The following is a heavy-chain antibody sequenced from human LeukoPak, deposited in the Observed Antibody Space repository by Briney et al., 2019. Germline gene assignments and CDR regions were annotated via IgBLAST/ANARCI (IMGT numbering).Heavy chain of an antibody. CDR3: AKDLTTVTTQGDY. CDR1: GFTFSSYG. J-gene: IGHJ4*02. V-gene: IGHV3-30*02. CDR2: IRYDGSDK. D-gene: IGHD4-17*01. Sequence: GGSLRLSCAASGFTFSSYGMHWVRQAPGKGLEWVAFIRYDGSDKYYADSVKGRFTISRDNSKNTLYLQMNSLRAEDTAVYYCAKDLTTVTTQGDYWGQGTLVTVSS.